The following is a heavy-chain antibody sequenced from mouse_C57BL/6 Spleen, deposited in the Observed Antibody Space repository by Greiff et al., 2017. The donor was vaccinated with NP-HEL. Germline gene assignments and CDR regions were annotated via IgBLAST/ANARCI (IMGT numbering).Heavy chain of an antibody. CDR2: INPNNGGT. CDR3: ARGPYYYGSRWYFDV. V-gene: IGHV1-26*01. Sequence: EVQLQQSGPELVKPGASVKISCKASGYTFTDYYMNWVKQSHGKSLEWIGDINPNNGGTSYNQKFKGKATLTVDKSSSTAYMELRSLTSDDSAVYYCARGPYYYGSRWYFDVWGTGTTVTVSS. D-gene: IGHD1-1*01. CDR1: GYTFTDYY. J-gene: IGHJ1*03.